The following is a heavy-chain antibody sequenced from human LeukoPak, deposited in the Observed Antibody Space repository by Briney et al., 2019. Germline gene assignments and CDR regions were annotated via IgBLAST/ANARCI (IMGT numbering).Heavy chain of an antibody. J-gene: IGHJ4*02. CDR3: AKTSRVNSAYDSPFDY. CDR1: GFTFRTYA. Sequence: GGSLRLSCAAPGFTFRTYAMSWVRQAPGKRRDWCSAVRGSGSDAFYADSVKGRFTISRDNSKNTLYLQVNSLRAEDTAIYYCAKTSRVNSAYDSPFDYWGQGTLVTVSS. V-gene: IGHV3-23*01. CDR2: VRGSGSDA. D-gene: IGHD5-12*01.